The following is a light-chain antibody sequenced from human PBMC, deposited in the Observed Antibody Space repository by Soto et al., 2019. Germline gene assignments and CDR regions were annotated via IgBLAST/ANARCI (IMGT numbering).Light chain of an antibody. CDR3: CSYAGSSTSLVV. CDR1: SSDVGSYNL. J-gene: IGLJ2*01. Sequence: QSALTQPASVSGSPGQSITISCTGTSSDVGSYNLVSWYQQHPGKAPKLMIYEVSKRPSGVSNRFSGSKSGNTASLTISGLQAEDEADYYCCSYAGSSTSLVVFGGGTKLTV. V-gene: IGLV2-23*02. CDR2: EVS.